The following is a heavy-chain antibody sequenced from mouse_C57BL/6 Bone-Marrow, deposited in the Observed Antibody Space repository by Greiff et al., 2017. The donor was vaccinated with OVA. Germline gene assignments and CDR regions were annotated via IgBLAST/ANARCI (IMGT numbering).Heavy chain of an antibody. CDR1: GFTFSSYA. J-gene: IGHJ4*01. V-gene: IGHV5-4*01. CDR3: ARGIYYDYDGAMDY. Sequence: EVQLVESGGGLVKPGGSLKLSCAASGFTFSSYAMSWVRQTPEKRLEWVATISDGGSYTYYPDNVKGRFTISRDNAKNNLYLQMSHLKSEDTAMYDCARGIYYDYDGAMDYWGQGTSVTVSS. CDR2: ISDGGSYT. D-gene: IGHD2-4*01.